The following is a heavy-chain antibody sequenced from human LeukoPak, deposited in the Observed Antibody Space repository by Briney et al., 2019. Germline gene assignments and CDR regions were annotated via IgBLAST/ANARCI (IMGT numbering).Heavy chain of an antibody. V-gene: IGHV4-61*08. J-gene: IGHJ3*02. CDR3: ARHRGVGARHAFDI. CDR2: TFYSGNT. Sequence: SSETLSLTCTVSGGSISSGDYYWSWIRQPPGKGLEWIAYTFYSGNTNYNPSLKSRVTISVDTSNNQFSLNLSSVTAADTAVYYCARHRGVGARHAFDIWGQGTMVTVSS. CDR1: GGSISSGDYY. D-gene: IGHD1-26*01.